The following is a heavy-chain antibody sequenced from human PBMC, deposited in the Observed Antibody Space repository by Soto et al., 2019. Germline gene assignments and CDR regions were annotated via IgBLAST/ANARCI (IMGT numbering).Heavy chain of an antibody. V-gene: IGHV1-3*04. CDR1: GYTFKSYQ. D-gene: IGHD4-17*01. CDR3: ARDTDLTLVTTLDY. CDR2: INISNGNT. Sequence: GASVQVSCKASGYTFKSYQIYWVRQAPGQRLECMGWINISNGNTEYSQNFQGRVTMTRDTSASTAYMELSSLRSADTAVYYCARDTDLTLVTTLDYWGQGTPVTVSS. J-gene: IGHJ4*02.